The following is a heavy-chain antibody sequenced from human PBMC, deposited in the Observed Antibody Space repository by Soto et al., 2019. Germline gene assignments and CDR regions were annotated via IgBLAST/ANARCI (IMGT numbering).Heavy chain of an antibody. CDR2: IDPSDSYT. D-gene: IGHD3-10*01. CDR3: ARLLIRGVYYYYYGMDV. V-gene: IGHV5-10-1*01. Sequence: PGESLKISCKGSGYSFTSYWISWVRQMPGKGLEWMGRIDPSDSYTNYSPSFQGHVTISADKSISTAYLQWSSLKASDTAMYYCARLLIRGVYYYYYGMDVWGQGTTVTVSS. J-gene: IGHJ6*02. CDR1: GYSFTSYW.